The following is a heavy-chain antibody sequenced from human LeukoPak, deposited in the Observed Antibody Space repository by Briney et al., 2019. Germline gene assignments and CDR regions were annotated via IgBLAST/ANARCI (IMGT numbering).Heavy chain of an antibody. J-gene: IGHJ4*02. CDR2: IIPIFGTA. V-gene: IGHV1-69*05. Sequence: SVKVSCTASGYTFTSYYMHWVRQAPGQGLEWMGRIIPIFGTANYAQKFQGRVTISTDESTSAAYMELSSLRSDDTAVYYCARDWTYYYDSRGYYYFDYWGQGTLVTVSS. D-gene: IGHD3-22*01. CDR1: GYTFTSYY. CDR3: ARDWTYYYDSRGYYYFDY.